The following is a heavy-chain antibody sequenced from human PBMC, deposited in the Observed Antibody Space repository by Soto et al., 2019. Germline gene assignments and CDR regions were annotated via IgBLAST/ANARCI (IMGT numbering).Heavy chain of an antibody. CDR2: ISYDGSNK. CDR1: GFTFSTFA. V-gene: IGHV3-30-3*01. D-gene: IGHD3-9*01. Sequence: ALRLSCAASGFTFSTFAMHWVRQTPGKGLEWVAVISYDGSNKYYADSVKGRFTISRDNSKNTVYVQMNSLRAEDTAVYYCARAGPFYDILTGYHLDYWGQGTLVTVSS. CDR3: ARAGPFYDILTGYHLDY. J-gene: IGHJ4*02.